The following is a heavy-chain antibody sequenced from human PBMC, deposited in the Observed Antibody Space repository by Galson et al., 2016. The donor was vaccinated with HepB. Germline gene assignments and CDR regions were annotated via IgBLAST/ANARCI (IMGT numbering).Heavy chain of an antibody. V-gene: IGHV5-51*01. D-gene: IGHD3-10*01. Sequence: QSGAEVKRPGESLQISCQCSGYSFTIYWIAWVRQMPGKGLEWIGVIYPGDSTARYGPSFQGQVTTSVDKSINTAYLELTSRKASDTAMYFCAREEFFQFWGQGTLVTVSS. CDR3: AREEFFQF. J-gene: IGHJ1*01. CDR1: GYSFTIYW. CDR2: IYPGDSTA.